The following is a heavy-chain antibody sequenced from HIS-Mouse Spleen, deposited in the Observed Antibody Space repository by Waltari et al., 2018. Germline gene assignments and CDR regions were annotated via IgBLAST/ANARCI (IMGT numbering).Heavy chain of an antibody. CDR1: GGSFSGYY. CDR3: ARGHRR. CDR2: INHSGST. Sequence: QVQLQQWGAGLLKPSETLSLTCAVYGGSFSGYYWSWIRQPQGKGLEWIGEINHSGSTNYNPSLKMRVTRSVDTSKNQFSLKLSSVTAADTAVYYCARGHRRWGQGTLVTVSS. J-gene: IGHJ4*02. V-gene: IGHV4-34*01.